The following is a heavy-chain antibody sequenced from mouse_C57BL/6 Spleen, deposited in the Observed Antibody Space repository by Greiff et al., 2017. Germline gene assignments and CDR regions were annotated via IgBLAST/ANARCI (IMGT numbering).Heavy chain of an antibody. J-gene: IGHJ1*03. Sequence: VQLQQSGPELVKPGASVKIPCKASGYTFTDYNMDWVKQSHGKSLAWIGDINPNNGGTIYNQKFKGKATLTVDKSSSTAYMELRSLTSEDTAVYYGARRGWRITTVDWYFDVWGTGTTVTVSS. V-gene: IGHV1-18*01. CDR2: INPNNGGT. D-gene: IGHD1-1*01. CDR1: GYTFTDYN. CDR3: ARRGWRITTVDWYFDV.